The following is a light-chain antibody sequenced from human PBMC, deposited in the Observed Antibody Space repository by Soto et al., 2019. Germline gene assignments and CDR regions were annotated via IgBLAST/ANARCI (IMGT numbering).Light chain of an antibody. CDR1: SSDVGGYNY. Sequence: QSVLTQPASVSGSSGQSITITRTGTSSDVGGYNYVSWYQQHPGKAPKLMIYDVSNRPSGVSNRFSGSKSGNTASLTISGLQAEDEADYYCSSYTSSSTPLYVFGTGTKVTVL. CDR2: DVS. V-gene: IGLV2-14*01. J-gene: IGLJ1*01. CDR3: SSYTSSSTPLYV.